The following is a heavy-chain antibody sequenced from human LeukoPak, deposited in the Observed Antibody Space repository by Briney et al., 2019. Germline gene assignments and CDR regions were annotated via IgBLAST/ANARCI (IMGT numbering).Heavy chain of an antibody. J-gene: IGHJ4*02. V-gene: IGHV3-23*01. Sequence: GGSLRLSCAASGLTFGSYAMSWVRQAPGKGLEWVSTISSSAGSTYYADSVRGRFTISRDNSENTLYLQMNSLRAEDTAVYYCAKGGPLVSVAGRVDYWGQGTLVTVSS. CDR3: AKGGPLVSVAGRVDY. CDR1: GLTFGSYA. D-gene: IGHD6-19*01. CDR2: ISSSAGST.